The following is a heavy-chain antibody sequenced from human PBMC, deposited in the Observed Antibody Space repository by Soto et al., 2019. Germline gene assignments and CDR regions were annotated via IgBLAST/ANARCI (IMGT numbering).Heavy chain of an antibody. J-gene: IGHJ6*02. CDR2: IIPIFGTP. CDR3: ARSPGITGTRASQYAMDV. D-gene: IGHD1-20*01. CDR1: GDTFNTFA. V-gene: IGHV1-69*13. Sequence: SVKVSCKASGDTFNTFAISWVRQAPGQGLQWMGGIIPIFGTPDYAQHFPGRVSISADESTNTAYLELSSLRSEDTAVYYCARSPGITGTRASQYAMDVWGQGTTVTVSS.